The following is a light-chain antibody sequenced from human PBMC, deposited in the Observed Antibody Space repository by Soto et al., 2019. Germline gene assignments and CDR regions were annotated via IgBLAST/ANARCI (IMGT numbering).Light chain of an antibody. CDR2: WGS. CDR3: HKFYSITIT. Sequence: DIVLTQSPDSLAVFLGERATINCKSSQSVLYTSNNKNHLAWYQQKPGQPPQLLLYWGSTRESEVPVRFSGSASGTDFPLTFSSLQAEDVAVYYCHKFYSITITFGPRTKVDIK. V-gene: IGKV4-1*01. CDR1: QSVLYTSNNKNH. J-gene: IGKJ3*01.